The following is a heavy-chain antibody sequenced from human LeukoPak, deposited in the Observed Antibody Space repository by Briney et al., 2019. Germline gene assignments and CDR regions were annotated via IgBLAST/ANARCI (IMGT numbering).Heavy chain of an antibody. CDR1: GFTFSSYG. J-gene: IGHJ4*02. CDR2: ISYDGSNK. V-gene: IGHV3-30*18. CDR3: AKDYATVTTEYFDY. Sequence: PGGSLRLSCAASGFTFSSYGMHWVRQAPGKGLEWVAVISYDGSNKYYADSVKGRFTISRDNSKNTLYLQMNSLRAEDTAVYYCAKDYATVTTEYFDYWGQGTLVTVSS. D-gene: IGHD4-17*01.